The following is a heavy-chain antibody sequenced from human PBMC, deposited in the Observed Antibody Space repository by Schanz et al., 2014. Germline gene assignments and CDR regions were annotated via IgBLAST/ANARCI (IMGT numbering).Heavy chain of an antibody. Sequence: QVQLVQSGVEVKRPGASVRVSCKASGYSFTDYAIHWVRQAPGQGLEWMGWISGYNGDTNYAPKFQDRVTMTTDTSTGITSLELRNLKSDDTAVYYCARDSVSFVRGPLGVDWGQGTQVIVSS. J-gene: IGHJ4*02. CDR2: ISGYNGDT. D-gene: IGHD3-10*01. CDR3: ARDSVSFVRGPLGVD. CDR1: GYSFTDYA. V-gene: IGHV1-18*01.